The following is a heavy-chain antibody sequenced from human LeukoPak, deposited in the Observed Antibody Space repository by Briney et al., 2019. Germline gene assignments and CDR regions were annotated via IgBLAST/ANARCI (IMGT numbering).Heavy chain of an antibody. CDR2: ISGSGSST. D-gene: IGHD6-13*01. CDR3: ALGGYGRSHYYYYYMDV. V-gene: IGHV3-23*01. J-gene: IGHJ6*03. CDR1: GFTFSIYA. Sequence: PGGSLRLSCAASGFTFSIYAMTWVRQAPGKGLEWVSAISGSGSSTFYADSVKGRFTISRDNSKNTLYLQMNSLRGEDTAVYYCALGGYGRSHYYYYYMDVWGKGTTVTVSS.